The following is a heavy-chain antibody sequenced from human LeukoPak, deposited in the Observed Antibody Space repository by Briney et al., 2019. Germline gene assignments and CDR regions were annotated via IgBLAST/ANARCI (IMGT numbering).Heavy chain of an antibody. V-gene: IGHV3-21*01. J-gene: IGHJ4*02. CDR3: ERGGEYSSSSSDY. D-gene: IGHD6-6*01. CDR2: ISSNRSYI. Sequence: KPGGSLRLSCAASGFTFSSYSMNWVRQAPGKGLEWVSSISSNRSYIYYADSVKGRFTISRDNAKNSLYLQMNSLRAEDTAVYYCERGGEYSSSSSDYWGQGTLVTVSS. CDR1: GFTFSSYS.